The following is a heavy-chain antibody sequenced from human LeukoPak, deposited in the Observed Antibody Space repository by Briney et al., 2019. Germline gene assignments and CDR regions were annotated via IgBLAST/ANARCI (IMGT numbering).Heavy chain of an antibody. Sequence: ASVKVSCKASGGTFSSYAISWVRQAPGQGLEWMGGIIPIFGTANYAQKFQGRVTITADKSTSTAYMELSSLRSEDTAVYYCARGYCTNGVCLPKYYYYYMDVWGKGTTVTVSS. CDR2: IIPIFGTA. D-gene: IGHD2-8*01. CDR1: GGTFSSYA. J-gene: IGHJ6*03. V-gene: IGHV1-69*06. CDR3: ARGYCTNGVCLPKYYYYYMDV.